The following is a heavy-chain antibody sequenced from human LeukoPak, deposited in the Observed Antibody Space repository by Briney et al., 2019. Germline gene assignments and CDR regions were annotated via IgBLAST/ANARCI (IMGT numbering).Heavy chain of an antibody. Sequence: GGSLRLSCAASGFTFSSYSMNWVRQAPGKGLEWVSSISSSSSYIYYADSVKGRFTISRDNAKNSLYLRMNSLRAEDTAVYYCARDQDEVAATPNGDGVGYWGQGTLVTVSS. V-gene: IGHV3-21*01. D-gene: IGHD2-15*01. CDR1: GFTFSSYS. CDR3: ARDQDEVAATPNGDGVGY. J-gene: IGHJ4*02. CDR2: ISSSSSYI.